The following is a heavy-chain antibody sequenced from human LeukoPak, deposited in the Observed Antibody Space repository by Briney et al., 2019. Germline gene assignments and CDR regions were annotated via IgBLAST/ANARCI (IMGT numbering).Heavy chain of an antibody. Sequence: SETLSLTCTVSGDSISNYYWTWIRQSAGKGLQWIGRINTSGNTNYNPYLKSRVTMSLDTSKNQFSLNLSSVTAADTAVYYCERERLGFLVDVWGKGTTVTVSS. CDR1: GDSISNYY. D-gene: IGHD3-3*01. V-gene: IGHV4-4*07. J-gene: IGHJ6*04. CDR3: ERERLGFLVDV. CDR2: INTSGNT.